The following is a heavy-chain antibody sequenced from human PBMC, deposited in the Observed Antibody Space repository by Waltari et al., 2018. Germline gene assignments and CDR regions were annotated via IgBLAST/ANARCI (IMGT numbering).Heavy chain of an antibody. V-gene: IGHV2-70*15. J-gene: IGHJ4*02. Sequence: QVTLRESGPALVKPTQTLTLTCTFSGFSLSTSGMCVSWIRQPPGKALEWLARIDWDDDKYYSTSLKTRLIISKDTSKNQVVLTMTNMDPVDTATYYCARGYDFWSGYSNWGQGTLVTVSS. CDR3: ARGYDFWSGYSN. CDR2: IDWDDDK. D-gene: IGHD3-3*01. CDR1: GFSLSTSGMC.